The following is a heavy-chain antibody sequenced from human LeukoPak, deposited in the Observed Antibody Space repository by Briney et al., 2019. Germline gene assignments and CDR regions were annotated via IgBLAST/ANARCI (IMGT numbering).Heavy chain of an antibody. CDR1: EGTFSSYA. J-gene: IGHJ4*02. CDR3: ARGRPQESGAIDY. D-gene: IGHD1-26*01. V-gene: IGHV1-69*04. Sequence: SVKVSCKASEGTFSSYAISWVRQAPGQGLEWMGRIIPILGIANYAQKFQGRVTITADKSTSTAYMELSSLRSEDTAVYYCARGRPQESGAIDYWGQGTLVTVSS. CDR2: IIPILGIA.